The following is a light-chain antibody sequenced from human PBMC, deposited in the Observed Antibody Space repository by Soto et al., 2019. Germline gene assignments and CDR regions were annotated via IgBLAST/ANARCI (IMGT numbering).Light chain of an antibody. CDR1: QGIIDY. J-gene: IGKJ1*01. CDR2: AAS. CDR3: QKYNSAPRT. V-gene: IGKV1-27*01. Sequence: DIQMTQSPSSLAASVGDRVTITCRASQGIIDYLAWYQQKPGKAPKLLIYAASTLQSGVPSRFSGSGAGTDFTLTISSLQPEDVATYYCQKYNSAPRTFGQGTKAEIK.